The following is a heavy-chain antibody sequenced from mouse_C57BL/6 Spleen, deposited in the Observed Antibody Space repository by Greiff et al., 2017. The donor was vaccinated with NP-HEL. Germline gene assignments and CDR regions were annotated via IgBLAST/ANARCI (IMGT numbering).Heavy chain of an antibody. CDR1: GFTFSDYY. D-gene: IGHD2-13*01. V-gene: IGHV5-12*01. Sequence: EVMLVESGGGLVQPGGSLKLSCAASGFTFSDYYMYWVRQTPEKRLEWVAYISNGGGSTYYPDTVKGRFTISRDNAKNTLYLQMSRLKSEDTAMYYCARQAYVTYAMDYWGQRTSVTVSS. CDR2: ISNGGGST. CDR3: ARQAYVTYAMDY. J-gene: IGHJ4*01.